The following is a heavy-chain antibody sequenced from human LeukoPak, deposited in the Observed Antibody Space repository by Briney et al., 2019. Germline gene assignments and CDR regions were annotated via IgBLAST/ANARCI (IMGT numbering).Heavy chain of an antibody. CDR2: MNPDSGDT. D-gene: IGHD3-22*01. J-gene: IGHJ4*02. CDR1: GYTFTGYY. V-gene: IGHV1-2*02. CDR3: ARGRVHDGSSPPGDY. Sequence: ASVKVSCKASGYTFTGYYMHWVRQAPGQGPEWMGWMNPDSGDTQYAQEFQGRVTMTRDASISTAYMELISLRSDDSAVYYCARGRVHDGSSPPGDYWGQGTLVTVSS.